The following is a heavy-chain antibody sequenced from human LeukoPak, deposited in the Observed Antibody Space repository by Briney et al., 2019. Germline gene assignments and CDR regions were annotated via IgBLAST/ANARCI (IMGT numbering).Heavy chain of an antibody. J-gene: IGHJ3*02. CDR3: ARAGLWDYSDSSGYHNGAFDI. D-gene: IGHD3-22*01. Sequence: ASVKVFCKASGYTFTSYYMHWVRQAPGQGLEWMGLINPTGGSTGYAQKFQGRVTMTRDMSTSTDYMELSSLRSEDTAIYYCARAGLWDYSDSSGYHNGAFDIWGQGTMVTVSS. CDR1: GYTFTSYY. V-gene: IGHV1-46*01. CDR2: INPTGGST.